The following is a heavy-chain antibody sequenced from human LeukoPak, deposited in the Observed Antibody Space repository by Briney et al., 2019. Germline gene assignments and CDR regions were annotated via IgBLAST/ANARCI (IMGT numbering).Heavy chain of an antibody. CDR2: ISAYNGNT. CDR3: ARVWLAVGYYYMDV. D-gene: IGHD6-19*01. Sequence: ASVTVSCKASGYTFTSYGISWVRQAPGQGLEWMGWISAYNGNTNYAQMLQGRVTMTTDTSTSTAYMELRSLRSNDTAVYYCARVWLAVGYYYMDVWDKGTTVTVSS. CDR1: GYTFTSYG. V-gene: IGHV1-18*01. J-gene: IGHJ6*03.